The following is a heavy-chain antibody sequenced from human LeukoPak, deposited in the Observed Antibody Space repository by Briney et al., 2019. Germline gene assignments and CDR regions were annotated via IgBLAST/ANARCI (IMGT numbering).Heavy chain of an antibody. Sequence: PGRSLRLSCAASGFTFTSYAINWVRQAPGKGLEWVSAVSGSGANTYYADSVKGRFTISRDNSKNTVYLQMNSLRADDTAVYYCAKGRGSGNRYDFDYWGQGTLVTVSS. CDR1: GFTFTSYA. CDR2: VSGSGANT. D-gene: IGHD3-10*01. V-gene: IGHV3-23*01. CDR3: AKGRGSGNRYDFDY. J-gene: IGHJ4*02.